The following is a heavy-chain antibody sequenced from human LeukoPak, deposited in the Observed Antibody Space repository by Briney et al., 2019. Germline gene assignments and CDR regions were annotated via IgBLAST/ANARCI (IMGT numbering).Heavy chain of an antibody. CDR1: GFTFSSYA. V-gene: IGHV3-23*01. J-gene: IGHJ5*02. Sequence: GGSLRLSCAASGFTFSSYAMSWVRQAPGKGLEWVSAISGSGGSTFYADSVKGRFTISRDNSKNTLYLQMNSLRVEGTAVYYCARVGVYGSGRPPNWFDPWGQGTLVTVSS. CDR3: ARVGVYGSGRPPNWFDP. CDR2: ISGSGGST. D-gene: IGHD3-10*01.